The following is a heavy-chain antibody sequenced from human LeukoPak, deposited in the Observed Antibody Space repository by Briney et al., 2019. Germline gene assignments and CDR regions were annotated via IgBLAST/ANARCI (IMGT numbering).Heavy chain of an antibody. Sequence: NPSETLSLTCAVYGGSFSGYYWSWIRQPPGKGLEWVGEINHSGSTKYNPSLQSRVTISVDTSKNQFSLKLSSVTAADTAVYYCARGRFGGLTIFGVVTPSFDYWGQGTLVTVSS. D-gene: IGHD3-3*01. V-gene: IGHV4-34*01. J-gene: IGHJ4*02. CDR2: INHSGST. CDR3: ARGRFGGLTIFGVVTPSFDY. CDR1: GGSFSGYY.